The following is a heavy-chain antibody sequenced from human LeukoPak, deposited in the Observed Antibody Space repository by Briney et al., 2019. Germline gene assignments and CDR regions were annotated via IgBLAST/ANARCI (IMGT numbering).Heavy chain of an antibody. D-gene: IGHD6-6*01. V-gene: IGHV3-7*03. CDR2: IKQDGSEK. CDR1: GFTFSSYW. J-gene: IGHJ4*02. Sequence: GGSLRLSCEASGFTFSSYWMSWVRQAPGKGLEWVANIKQDGSEKYYVDSVKGRFTISRDNAKNSLYLQMNSLRAEDTAVYYCARADIEYSSSSADYWGQGTLVTVSS. CDR3: ARADIEYSSSSADY.